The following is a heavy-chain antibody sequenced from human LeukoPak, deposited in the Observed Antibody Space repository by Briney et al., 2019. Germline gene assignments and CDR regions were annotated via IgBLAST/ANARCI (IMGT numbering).Heavy chain of an antibody. D-gene: IGHD3-9*01. V-gene: IGHV3-64*01. CDR3: ARYLTKGDY. CDR1: GFTFSSYA. CDR2: ISSNGGST. Sequence: GGSLRLSCAASGFTFSSYAMHWVRQAPGKGLEYVSAISSNGGSTYYANSVKGRFTISRDNSKNTLYLQMGSLRAEDMAVYYCARYLTKGDYWGQGALVTVSS. J-gene: IGHJ4*02.